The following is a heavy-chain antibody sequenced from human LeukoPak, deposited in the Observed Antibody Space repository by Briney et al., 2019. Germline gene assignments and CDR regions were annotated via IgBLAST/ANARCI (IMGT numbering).Heavy chain of an antibody. D-gene: IGHD5-18*01. CDR3: ARSHTRQYNYFDY. J-gene: IGHJ4*02. V-gene: IGHV4-59*01. CDR1: DDSITIYY. CDR2: IDHTGIT. Sequence: SETLSLTCTVSDDSITIYYWSWIRQPPGKGLEWIGYIDHTGITNYNPSLNSRVTISRDTSKNHFSLELSSATAADTAVYYCARSHTRQYNYFDYWGQGTLVTVSS.